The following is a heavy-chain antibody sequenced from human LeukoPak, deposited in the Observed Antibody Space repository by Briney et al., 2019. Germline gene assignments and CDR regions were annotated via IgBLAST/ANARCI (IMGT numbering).Heavy chain of an antibody. V-gene: IGHV5-51*04. CDR2: IYPGDSDN. J-gene: IGHJ3*02. D-gene: IGHD4-17*01. CDR1: GYSFTSYW. CDR3: ASGRLRRTRDAFDI. Sequence: GESLKISCKASGYSFTSYWIGWVRQMPGKGLEWMGIIYPGDSDNRYSPSFKGQVTISVDKPISTAYLQWSSLKASDTAMYYCASGRLRRTRDAFDIWGQGTMVTVSS.